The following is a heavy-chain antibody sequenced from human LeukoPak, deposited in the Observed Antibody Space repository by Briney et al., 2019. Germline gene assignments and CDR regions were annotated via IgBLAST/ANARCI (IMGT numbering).Heavy chain of an antibody. CDR2: INTNTGNP. V-gene: IGHV7-4-1*02. CDR3: ARTMVRGVIINYYYGMDV. Sequence: ASVKVSCKASGYTFTSYDINWVRQATGQGLEWMGWINTNTGNPTYAQGFTGRFVFSLDTSVSTAYLQISSLKAEDTAVYYCARTMVRGVIINYYYGMDVWGQGTTVTVSS. D-gene: IGHD3-10*01. CDR1: GYTFTSYD. J-gene: IGHJ6*02.